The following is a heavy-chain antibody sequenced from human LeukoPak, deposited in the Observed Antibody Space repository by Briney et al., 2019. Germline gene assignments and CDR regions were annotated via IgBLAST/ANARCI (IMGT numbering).Heavy chain of an antibody. V-gene: IGHV3-21*01. CDR3: ARDGQEDYYGSGSYGEFDY. J-gene: IGHJ4*02. CDR2: ISSSSSYI. CDR1: GFTFSSYS. D-gene: IGHD3-10*01. Sequence: GGSLRLSCAASGFTFSSYSMNWVRQAPGKGLEWVSSISSSSSYIYYADSVKGRFTISRDNAKNSLYLQMNSLRAEDTAVYYCARDGQEDYYGSGSYGEFDYWGQGTLVTVSS.